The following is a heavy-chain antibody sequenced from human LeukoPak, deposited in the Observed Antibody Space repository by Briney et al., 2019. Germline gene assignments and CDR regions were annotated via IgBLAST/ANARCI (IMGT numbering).Heavy chain of an antibody. CDR3: ARARRLRFGDDAFDT. CDR2: ISSSGSTI. D-gene: IGHD3-10*01. J-gene: IGHJ3*02. V-gene: IGHV3-48*03. CDR1: GFTFSSYE. Sequence: GGSLRLSCAASGFTFSSYEMNWVRQAPGKGLEWVSYISSSGSTIYYADSVKGRFTTSRDNAKNSLYLQMNSLRAEDTAVYYCARARRLRFGDDAFDTWGQGTMVTVSS.